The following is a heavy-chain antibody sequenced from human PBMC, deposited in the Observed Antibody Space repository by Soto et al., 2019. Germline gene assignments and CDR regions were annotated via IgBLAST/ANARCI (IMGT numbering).Heavy chain of an antibody. V-gene: IGHV4-59*01. CDR3: ARNSYGDYPQDFDY. D-gene: IGHD4-17*01. Sequence: QVQLQESGPGLVKPSETLSLTCTVSGGSISSYYWSWIRQPPGKGLEWIGCIYYSGSTNYNPSLKSRVTISVDTSKNQFSLKLSSVTAADTAVYYCARNSYGDYPQDFDYWGQGTLVTVSS. CDR1: GGSISSYY. J-gene: IGHJ4*02. CDR2: IYYSGST.